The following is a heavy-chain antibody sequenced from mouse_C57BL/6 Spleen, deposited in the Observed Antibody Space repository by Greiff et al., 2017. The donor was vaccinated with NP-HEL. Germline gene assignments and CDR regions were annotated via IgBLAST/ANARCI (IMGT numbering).Heavy chain of an antibody. CDR1: GYTFTEYT. CDR2: FYPGSGSI. Sequence: VQLQQSGAELVKPGASVKLSCKASGYTFTEYTIHWVKQRSGQGLEWIGWFYPGSGSIKYNEKFKDKATLTADKSSSTVYMELSRLTSEDSAVYFCARHEDPFYDGYFDWYFDVWGTGTTVTVSS. V-gene: IGHV1-62-2*01. CDR3: ARHEDPFYDGYFDWYFDV. J-gene: IGHJ1*03. D-gene: IGHD2-3*01.